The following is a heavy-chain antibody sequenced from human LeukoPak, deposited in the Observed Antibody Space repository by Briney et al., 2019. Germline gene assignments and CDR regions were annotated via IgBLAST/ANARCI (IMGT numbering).Heavy chain of an antibody. V-gene: IGHV4-59*01. D-gene: IGHD5-18*01. Sequence: PSETLSLTCAVYGGSFSGYYWSWIRQPPGKGLEWIGYIYYSGSTNYNPSLKSRVTISVDTSKNQFSLKLSSVTAADTAVYYCARAVRGYSYGIYYYYGMDVWGQGTTVTVSS. CDR2: IYYSGST. J-gene: IGHJ6*02. CDR3: ARAVRGYSYGIYYYYGMDV. CDR1: GGSFSGYY.